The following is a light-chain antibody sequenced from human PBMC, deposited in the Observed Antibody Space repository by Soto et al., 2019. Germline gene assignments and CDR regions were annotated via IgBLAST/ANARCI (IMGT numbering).Light chain of an antibody. V-gene: IGKV1-5*01. Sequence: DIHMTQSPSTLSASVGDRVTISCRASQSISSGLAWYQQKPGKAPKLLIYDASSLESGVPSRFSGSGSGTEFTLTISSLQPDDFATYYCQQYNSYSSYTFGQGTKLEIK. CDR1: QSISSG. J-gene: IGKJ2*01. CDR2: DAS. CDR3: QQYNSYSSYT.